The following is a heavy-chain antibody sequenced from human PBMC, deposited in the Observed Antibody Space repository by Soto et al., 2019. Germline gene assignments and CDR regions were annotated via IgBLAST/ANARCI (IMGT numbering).Heavy chain of an antibody. CDR2: ISSNGGST. D-gene: IGHD6-13*01. CDR1: GFTFSSYA. Sequence: GGSLRLSCSASGFTFSSYAMHWVRQAPGKGLEYVSAISSNGGSTYYADSVKGRFTISRDNSKNTLYLQMNSLRAEDTAVYYCAKDQSHSTMDVWGKGTTVTVSS. CDR3: AKDQSHSTMDV. J-gene: IGHJ6*04. V-gene: IGHV3-64*04.